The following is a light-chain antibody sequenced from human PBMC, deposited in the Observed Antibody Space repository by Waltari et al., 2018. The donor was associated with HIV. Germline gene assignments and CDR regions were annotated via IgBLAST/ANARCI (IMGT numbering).Light chain of an antibody. CDR3: ASWDDKLKGYV. J-gene: IGLJ1*01. CDR2: SND. Sequence: QSVVPQPPSASGAPGQTITIPCSGSRSNIGNNIVNWYQHLPGAAPKLLIYSNDQRPSGVPDRISGSKSGTSASLAISGLQPEDEADYYCASWDDKLKGYVFGSGTKVTVL. CDR1: RSNIGNNI. V-gene: IGLV1-44*01.